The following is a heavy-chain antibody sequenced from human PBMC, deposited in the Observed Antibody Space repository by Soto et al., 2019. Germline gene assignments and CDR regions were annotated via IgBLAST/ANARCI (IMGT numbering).Heavy chain of an antibody. CDR1: GFTFSSYG. CDR3: TTEGISDERWYYMGMDV. D-gene: IGHD6-13*01. V-gene: IGHV3-33*01. Sequence: QVQLVESGGGVVQPGRSLRLSCAASGFTFSSYGMHWVRQAPGKGLEWVAVIWYDGSNKYYADSVKGRFTISRDNSKNTLYLHMNSLQTDDTALYYCTTEGISDERWYYMGMDVWGQGTTVTVSS. J-gene: IGHJ6*02. CDR2: IWYDGSNK.